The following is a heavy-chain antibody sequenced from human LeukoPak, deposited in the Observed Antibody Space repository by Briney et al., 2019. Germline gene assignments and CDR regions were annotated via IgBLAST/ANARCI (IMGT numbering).Heavy chain of an antibody. J-gene: IGHJ4*02. D-gene: IGHD6-13*01. Sequence: GGSLRLSCAASGFTFSSYAIHWVRQAPGKGLEWVSAISGSGGSTYYADSVKGRFTISRDNGKNSLYLQMNSLRAEDTAVYYCARGAGYSSSWYLGDWGQGTLVTVSS. CDR3: ARGAGYSSSWYLGD. CDR1: GFTFSSYA. CDR2: ISGSGGST. V-gene: IGHV3-23*01.